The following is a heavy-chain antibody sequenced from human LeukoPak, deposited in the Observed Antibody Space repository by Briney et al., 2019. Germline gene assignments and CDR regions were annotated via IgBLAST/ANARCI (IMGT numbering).Heavy chain of an antibody. CDR3: ARLSLSGDSSGYIDY. Sequence: SETLSLTCTVSGGSISSYYWSWIRQPAGKGLEWIGRIYTSGSTNYNPSLKSRVTMSVDTSKNQFSLKLSSVTDTAVYYCARLSLSGDSSGYIDYWGQGTLVTVSS. V-gene: IGHV4-4*07. J-gene: IGHJ4*02. D-gene: IGHD3-22*01. CDR2: IYTSGST. CDR1: GGSISSYY.